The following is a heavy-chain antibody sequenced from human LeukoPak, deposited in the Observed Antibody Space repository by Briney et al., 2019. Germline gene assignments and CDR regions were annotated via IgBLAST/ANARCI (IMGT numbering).Heavy chain of an antibody. J-gene: IGHJ4*02. Sequence: PGGSLRLSCAASGFTFSSYAMTWVRQAPGKGLEWVSAISSSGDSTYYADSAKGRFTISRDNSKNTLYLQMNSLRAEDTAVYYCASAHSGCFDYWGQGTLVTVSS. CDR2: ISSSGDST. CDR1: GFTFSSYA. D-gene: IGHD6-19*01. V-gene: IGHV3-23*01. CDR3: ASAHSGCFDY.